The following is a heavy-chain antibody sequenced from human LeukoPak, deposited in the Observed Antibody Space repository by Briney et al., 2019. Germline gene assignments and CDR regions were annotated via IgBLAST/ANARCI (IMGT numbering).Heavy chain of an antibody. J-gene: IGHJ4*02. V-gene: IGHV4-39*07. CDR3: ARDLWFGELLPFYFDY. D-gene: IGHD3-10*01. Sequence: SETLSLTCTVSGDSISSSTNCWGWIRQPPGEGLEWIASIYYSGSTYYNPSLTSRFTISVDTSKNQFSLKVNSVTAADTAVYYCARDLWFGELLPFYFDYWGQGILLSVSS. CDR1: GDSISSSTNC. CDR2: IYYSGST.